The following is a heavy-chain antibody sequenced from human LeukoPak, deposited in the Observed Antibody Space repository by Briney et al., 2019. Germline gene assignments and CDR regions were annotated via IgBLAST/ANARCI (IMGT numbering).Heavy chain of an antibody. J-gene: IGHJ6*03. V-gene: IGHV4-34*01. D-gene: IGHD2-15*01. CDR3: ARGPGYCSGGSCYLSYYYYYYYMDV. CDR1: GGSFSGYY. CDR2: INHSGST. Sequence: SETLSLTCAVYGGSFSGYYWSWIRQPPGKGLEWIGEINHSGSTNYNPSLKSRVTISVDTSKNQFSLKLSSVTAADTAVYYCARGPGYCSGGSCYLSYYYYYYYMDVWGKGTTVTVSS.